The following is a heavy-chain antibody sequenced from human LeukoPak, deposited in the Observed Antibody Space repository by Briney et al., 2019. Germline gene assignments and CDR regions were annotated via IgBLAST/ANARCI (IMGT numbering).Heavy chain of an antibody. J-gene: IGHJ5*02. CDR1: GYTFTSYG. V-gene: IGHV1-18*01. CDR3: ATVDCSSTSCYGWFDP. D-gene: IGHD2-2*01. CDR2: ISAYNGNT. Sequence: GASVKVSCKASGYTFTSYGISWVRQAPGQGLGWMGWISAYNGNTNYAQKLQGRVTMTTDTSTSTAYMELRSLRSDDTAVYYCATVDCSSTSCYGWFDPWGQGTLVTVSS.